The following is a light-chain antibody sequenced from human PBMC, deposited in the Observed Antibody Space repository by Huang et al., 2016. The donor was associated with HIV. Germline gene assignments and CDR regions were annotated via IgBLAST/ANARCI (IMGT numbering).Light chain of an antibody. CDR1: QSVSSNH. J-gene: IGKJ3*01. CDR2: ETS. CDR3: QHYGSSLLT. Sequence: EIVLTQSPGTLSLSPGERATISCRASQSVSSNHLVWYQQRPGQAHRLLIYETSTRATVIPDRFSGSGYGTDFTLTISILEHEDLAVYYCQHYGSSLLTFGPGTKVHIK. V-gene: IGKV3-20*01.